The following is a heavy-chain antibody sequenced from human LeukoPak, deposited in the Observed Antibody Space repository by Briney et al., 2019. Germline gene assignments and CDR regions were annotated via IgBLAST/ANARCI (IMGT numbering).Heavy chain of an antibody. V-gene: IGHV3-11*01. J-gene: IGHJ4*02. CDR2: ISSSGSTI. CDR1: GFTFSDYY. D-gene: IGHD3-22*01. CDR3: ARDRYYYDSSGYYSLDY. Sequence: GGSLRLSCAASGFTFSDYYMSWIRQAPGKGLEWVSYISSSGSTIYYADSVKGRFTISRDNAKNSLYLQMNSLRAEDTAVYYCARDRYYYDSSGYYSLDYWGQGTLVTVSS.